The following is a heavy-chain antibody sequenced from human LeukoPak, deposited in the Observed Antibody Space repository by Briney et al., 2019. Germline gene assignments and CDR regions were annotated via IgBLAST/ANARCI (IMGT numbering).Heavy chain of an antibody. D-gene: IGHD5-18*01. Sequence: SVKDSCKASGGTFSSYAISWVRQAPGRGLEWMGRIIPIFDTVNYAQKFQGRVTITTDESTSTAYMELSSLRSEDTAVCYCARSGLGRYRSGRMGGFVYWGQGTLVTVST. CDR1: GGTFSSYA. CDR3: ARSGLGRYRSGRMGGFVY. CDR2: IIPIFDTV. V-gene: IGHV1-69*05. J-gene: IGHJ4*02.